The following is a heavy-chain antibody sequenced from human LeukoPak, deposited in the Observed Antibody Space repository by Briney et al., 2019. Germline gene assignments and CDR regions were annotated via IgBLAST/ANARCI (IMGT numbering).Heavy chain of an antibody. CDR1: GGSFSGYY. CDR3: ARVGIAARPGPWGLSYYYYYYMDV. Sequence: SETLSLTCAVYGGSFSGYYWSWIRQPPGEGLEWIGEINHSGSTNYNPSLKSRVTISVDTSKNQFSLKLSSVTAADTAVYYCARVGIAARPGPWGLSYYYYYYMDVWGKGTTVTVSS. D-gene: IGHD6-6*01. J-gene: IGHJ6*03. CDR2: INHSGST. V-gene: IGHV4-34*01.